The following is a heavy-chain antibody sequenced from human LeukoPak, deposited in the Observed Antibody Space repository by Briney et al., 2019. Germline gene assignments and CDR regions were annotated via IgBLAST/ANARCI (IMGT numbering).Heavy chain of an antibody. CDR2: INPNSGGT. V-gene: IGHV1-2*02. D-gene: IGHD3-10*01. J-gene: IGHJ4*02. CDR1: GYTFTGYY. CDR3: AREPLWFGELQ. Sequence: ASVTVSCKASGYTFTGYYMHWVRQAPGQGLEWMGWINPNSGGTNCAQKFQGRVTMTRDTSISTAYMELSRLRSDDTAVYYCAREPLWFGELQWGQGTLVTVSS.